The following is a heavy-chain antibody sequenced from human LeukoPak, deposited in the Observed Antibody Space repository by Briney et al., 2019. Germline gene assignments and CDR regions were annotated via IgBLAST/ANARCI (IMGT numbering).Heavy chain of an antibody. CDR1: GFTVSSNY. J-gene: IGHJ6*03. V-gene: IGHV3-53*01. CDR3: ATTAMFKTYYYYYYMDV. D-gene: IGHD5-18*01. CDR2: IYSGGST. Sequence: GGSLRLSCAASGFTVSSNYMSWVRQAPGKGLEWVSVIYSGGSTYYADSVKGRFTISRDNSKNTLYFQMNSLRAEDTAVYYCATTAMFKTYYYYYYMDVWAKGPRSPSP.